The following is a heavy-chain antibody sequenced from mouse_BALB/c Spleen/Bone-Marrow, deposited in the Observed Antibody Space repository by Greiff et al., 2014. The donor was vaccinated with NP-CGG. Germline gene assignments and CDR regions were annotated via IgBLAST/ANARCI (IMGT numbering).Heavy chain of an antibody. D-gene: IGHD3-1*01. Sequence: VQLQQSGAELVKPGASVKLSCTASGFSIKDSYLHWVKQRPEQGLDWIGRIDPAKGNTNYDPKFQGKATITADTSSNTAYLQLSSLTSEDSAVYFCARNSPFAYWGQGTLVTVSA. CDR1: GFSIKDSY. CDR3: ARNSPFAY. CDR2: IDPAKGNT. J-gene: IGHJ3*01. V-gene: IGHV14-3*02.